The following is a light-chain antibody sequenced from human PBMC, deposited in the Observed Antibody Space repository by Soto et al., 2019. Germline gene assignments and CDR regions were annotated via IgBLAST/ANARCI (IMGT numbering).Light chain of an antibody. CDR3: AAWDDSLNGVV. CDR1: SSNIGSNT. V-gene: IGLV1-44*01. CDR2: SNN. J-gene: IGLJ2*01. Sequence: QAVVTQPPSASGTPGQRVTISCSGSSSNIGSNTVNWYQQLPGTAPKLLIYSNNQRPSGVRDRFSGSKSGTSASLAISGLQSEDEADYYCAAWDDSLNGVVFGGGTKLTV.